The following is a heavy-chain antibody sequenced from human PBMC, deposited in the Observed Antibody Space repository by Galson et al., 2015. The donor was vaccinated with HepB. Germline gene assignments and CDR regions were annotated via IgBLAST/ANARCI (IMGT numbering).Heavy chain of an antibody. D-gene: IGHD5-18*01. CDR1: GGSVNSGSYY. CDR3: ARVNSYGYLGY. V-gene: IGHV4-61*01. Sequence: ETLSLTCTVSGGSVNSGSYYWSWIRQPPGKGLEWIGYIYYSGSTNYNPSLKSRVTISVDTSKNQFSLKLSSVTAADTAVYYCARVNSYGYLGYWGQGTLVTVSS. J-gene: IGHJ4*02. CDR2: IYYSGST.